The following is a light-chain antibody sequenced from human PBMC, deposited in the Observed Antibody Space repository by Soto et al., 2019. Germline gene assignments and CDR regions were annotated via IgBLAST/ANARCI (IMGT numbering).Light chain of an antibody. V-gene: IGKV2-30*02. CDR3: VQGAHWPYT. CDR1: QSLVHGDGNTY. CDR2: KVS. J-gene: IGKJ2*01. Sequence: DVVMTQSPLSLPVTLGQPASISCRSSQSLVHGDGNTYLLWFQQRPGQSPRRLIYKVSNRDSWDPDRLRISGSATEFTLKYNRVEAENIGDNYYVQGAHWPYTFGQGTKLEI.